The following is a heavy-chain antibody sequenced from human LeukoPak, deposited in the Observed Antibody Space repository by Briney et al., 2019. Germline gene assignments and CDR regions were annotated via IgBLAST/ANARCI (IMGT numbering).Heavy chain of an antibody. J-gene: IGHJ4*02. CDR3: ARDGMTTVVNAGYYFDY. V-gene: IGHV4-59*01. Sequence: PSETLSLTCTVSGGSISSYYWSWIRQPPGKGLEWIGYIYYSGSTNYNPSLKSRVTMSVDTSKNQFSLRLSSVTAADTAVYYCARDGMTTVVNAGYYFDYWGQGTLVTVSS. CDR2: IYYSGST. D-gene: IGHD4-23*01. CDR1: GGSISSYY.